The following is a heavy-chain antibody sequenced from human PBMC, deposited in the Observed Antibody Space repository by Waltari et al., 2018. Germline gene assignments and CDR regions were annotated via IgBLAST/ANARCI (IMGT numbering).Heavy chain of an antibody. CDR3: ARRAAIAATGPTYYMDV. V-gene: IGHV4-38-2*01. J-gene: IGHJ6*03. Sequence: QVQLQESGPGLVKPSETLSLTCAVSGYSISSGYYWGWIRQPPGKGLEWIGSIYHSGGTYYNPSLKSRVTISVDTSKTQFSLKLSSVTAADTAVYYCARRAAIAATGPTYYMDVWGKGTTVTVSS. D-gene: IGHD6-13*01. CDR2: IYHSGGT. CDR1: GYSISSGYY.